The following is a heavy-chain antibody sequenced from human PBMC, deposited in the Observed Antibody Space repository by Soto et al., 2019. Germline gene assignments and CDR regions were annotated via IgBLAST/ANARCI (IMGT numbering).Heavy chain of an antibody. J-gene: IGHJ4*02. D-gene: IGHD3-22*01. CDR3: ARVGSSGYYYSFDY. CDR2: ISSSGSTI. Sequence: PGGSLRLSCAASGFTFSSYEMNWVRQAPGKGLEWVSYISSSGSTIYYADSVKGRFTISRDNAKNSLYLQMNSLRAEDTAVYYCARVGSSGYYYSFDYWGQGTLVTVSS. V-gene: IGHV3-48*03. CDR1: GFTFSSYE.